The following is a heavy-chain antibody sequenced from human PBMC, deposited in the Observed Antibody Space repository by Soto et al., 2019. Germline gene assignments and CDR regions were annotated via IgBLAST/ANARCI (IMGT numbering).Heavy chain of an antibody. J-gene: IGHJ6*03. V-gene: IGHV1-18*01. CDR1: GYTFTSYG. Sequence: QVQLVQSGAEVKKPGASVKVSCKASGYTFTSYGISWVRQAPGQGLEWMGWISVYNGNTNYAQKLQGRVTMTTDTSTSTAYMDLGTLRSDDTAVYYCARSPATQYSSSWSPELYYMDVWGKGTTVTVSS. D-gene: IGHD6-13*01. CDR3: ARSPATQYSSSWSPELYYMDV. CDR2: ISVYNGNT.